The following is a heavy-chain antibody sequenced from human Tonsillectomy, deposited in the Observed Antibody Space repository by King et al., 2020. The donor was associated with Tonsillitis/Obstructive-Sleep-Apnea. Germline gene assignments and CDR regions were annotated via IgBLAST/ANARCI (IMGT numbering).Heavy chain of an antibody. CDR2: ISTYNGNT. J-gene: IGHJ4*02. CDR1: GYSFTTYG. Sequence: QESGASVKVSCEASGYSFTTYGISWVRQAPGQGLEWMGWISTYNGNTNFAQKVQGRVTMTTDTSTSTAYMELRSLRSDDTAVYYCARGTYFDYWGQGTLVTVSS. CDR3: ARGTYFDY. V-gene: IGHV1-18*01.